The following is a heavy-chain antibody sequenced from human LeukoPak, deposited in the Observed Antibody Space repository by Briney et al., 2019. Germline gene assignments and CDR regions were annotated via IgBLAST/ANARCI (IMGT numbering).Heavy chain of an antibody. D-gene: IGHD1-26*01. Sequence: GGSLRLPCAASGFTFSSYAMSWVRQAPGKGLEWVSAISGSGGSTYYADSVKGRFTISRDNSKNTLYLQMNSLRAEDTAVYYCAKVGTWSGSYFDYFDYWGQGTLVTVSS. CDR2: ISGSGGST. J-gene: IGHJ4*02. V-gene: IGHV3-23*01. CDR1: GFTFSSYA. CDR3: AKVGTWSGSYFDYFDY.